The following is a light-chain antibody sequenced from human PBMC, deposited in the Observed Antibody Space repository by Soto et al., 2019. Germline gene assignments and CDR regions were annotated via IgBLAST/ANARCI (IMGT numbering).Light chain of an antibody. CDR3: QQRSNWLT. Sequence: TQNKATLSLSPGERATLSCRASQSVSSYLAWYQQKPGQAPRLLIYDASNRATGIPARFSGSGSGTDFTLTISSLEPEDFAVYYCQQRSNWLTFGGGTKVDI. V-gene: IGKV3-11*01. CDR1: QSVSSY. J-gene: IGKJ4*01. CDR2: DAS.